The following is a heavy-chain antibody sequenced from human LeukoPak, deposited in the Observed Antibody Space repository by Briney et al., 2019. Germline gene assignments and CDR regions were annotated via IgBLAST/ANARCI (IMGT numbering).Heavy chain of an antibody. J-gene: IGHJ6*02. D-gene: IGHD3-10*02. CDR2: ISSSSGYT. V-gene: IGHV3-11*05. CDR1: GFTFSDYY. Sequence: GGSLRLSCAASGFTFSDYYMSWIRQGPGKGLGWVSYISSSSGYTNYADSVKGRFNISRDNAKNSLYLQMNSLRAEDTAVYYCARGVQYYYYGMDVWGQGTTVTVSS. CDR3: ARGVQYYYYGMDV.